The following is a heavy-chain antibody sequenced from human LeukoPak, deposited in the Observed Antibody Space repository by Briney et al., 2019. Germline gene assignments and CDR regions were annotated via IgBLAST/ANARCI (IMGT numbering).Heavy chain of an antibody. J-gene: IGHJ4*02. D-gene: IGHD3-3*01. CDR2: ISTDGSDT. CDR1: GFTFSNYW. Sequence: GGSLRLSCAASGFTFSNYWMHWVRQAPGKGLVWVSRISTDGSDTSYADSVRGRFTISRDNSKNTLYLQMNSLRVEDTAVYYCGRDSRSILIDVWGQGTPVTISS. CDR3: GRDSRSILIDV. V-gene: IGHV3-74*01.